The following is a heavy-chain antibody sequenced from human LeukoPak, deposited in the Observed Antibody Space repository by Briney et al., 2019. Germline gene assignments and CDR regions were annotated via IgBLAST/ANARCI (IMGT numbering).Heavy chain of an antibody. D-gene: IGHD5-12*01. CDR3: ASKRVDGYNPPYYFDY. J-gene: IGHJ4*02. CDR2: IYPGDSDT. V-gene: IGHV5-51*01. CDR1: GYSFTIYW. Sequence: GESLKISCKGSGYSFTIYWIGWVRQMPGKGLEWMGIIYPGDSDTRYSPSFQGQVTISADKSISTAYLQWSSLKASDTAMYYCASKRVDGYNPPYYFDYWGQGTLVTVSS.